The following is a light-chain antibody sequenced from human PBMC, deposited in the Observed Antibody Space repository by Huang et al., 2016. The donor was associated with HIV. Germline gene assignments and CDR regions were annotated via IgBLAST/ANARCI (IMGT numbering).Light chain of an antibody. CDR3: QHQWT. Sequence: DIQVTQSHSTLSAFVGDRVNITCRTSQRISTWLTWYQQRPGKAPNHLISKASNLETWIPSRFSGNGSGTEFTLTISGLQPDDLATYYCQHQWTFGQGTKVEIK. V-gene: IGKV1-5*03. CDR1: QRISTW. J-gene: IGKJ1*01. CDR2: KAS.